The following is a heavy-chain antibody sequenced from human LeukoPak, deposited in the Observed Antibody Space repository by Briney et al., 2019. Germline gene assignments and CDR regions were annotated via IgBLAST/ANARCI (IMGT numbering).Heavy chain of an antibody. CDR1: GFTFSSYA. CDR3: ARGVGESHWFDP. D-gene: IGHD2-15*01. CDR2: ISSSSSYI. V-gene: IGHV3-21*01. Sequence: GGSLRLSCAASGFTFSSYAMSWVRQAPGKGLEWVSSISSSSSYIYYADSVKGRFTISRGNAKNSLYLQMNSLRAEDTAVYYCARGVGESHWFDPWGQGTLVTVSS. J-gene: IGHJ5*02.